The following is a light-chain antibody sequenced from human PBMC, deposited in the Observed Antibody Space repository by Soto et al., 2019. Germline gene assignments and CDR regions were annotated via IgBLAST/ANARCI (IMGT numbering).Light chain of an antibody. CDR2: DVT. Sequence: QSALTQPASVSGSPGQSITISCTGTGSDIGTYNYVSWYQHHPGKAPKFIIYDVTNRPSGVSDRFACSKSGNTASLTISGHQAEDEADYCGKSYSSATTYVFGTGTKVTVL. J-gene: IGLJ1*01. CDR1: GSDIGTYNY. V-gene: IGLV2-14*03. CDR3: KSYSSATTYV.